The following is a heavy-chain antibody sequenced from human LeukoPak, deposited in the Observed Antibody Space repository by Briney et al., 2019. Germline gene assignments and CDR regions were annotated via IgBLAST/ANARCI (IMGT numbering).Heavy chain of an antibody. D-gene: IGHD4-17*01. Sequence: GGSLRLSCAASGFTFSSYGMHWVRQAPGKGLEWVAFIRYDGSNKYYADSVKGRFTISRDNSKNTLYLQMNSLRAEDTAVYYCAKDHYGDSRGPFDYWGQGTLVTVSS. J-gene: IGHJ4*02. CDR2: IRYDGSNK. V-gene: IGHV3-30*02. CDR3: AKDHYGDSRGPFDY. CDR1: GFTFSSYG.